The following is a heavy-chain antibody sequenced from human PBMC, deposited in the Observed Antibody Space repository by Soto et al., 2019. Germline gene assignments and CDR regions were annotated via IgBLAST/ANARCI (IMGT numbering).Heavy chain of an antibody. Sequence: GGALRLSCAASGFTFRSYGMSWVRKAPGKGLEWGANIKQDGSEKYYVDSVKGRFTIARDNAKNSLYLQMNSLRAEDTAVYYCARIRRSQLGFYYLDYWGQGTLVTVSS. CDR2: IKQDGSEK. CDR1: GFTFRSYG. D-gene: IGHD1-1*01. V-gene: IGHV3-7*01. CDR3: ARIRRSQLGFYYLDY. J-gene: IGHJ4*02.